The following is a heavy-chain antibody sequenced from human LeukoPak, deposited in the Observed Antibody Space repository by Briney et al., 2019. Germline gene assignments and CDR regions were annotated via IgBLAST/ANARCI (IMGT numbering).Heavy chain of an antibody. D-gene: IGHD1-1*01. CDR2: MNPNSDNT. Sequence: VASVKVSCKASGYTFTSYAINWVRQATGQGLEWMGWMNPNSDNTCYAQKFQGRVTMTRNTSISTAYMELSSLRSEDTAVYYCARSPPNVGDYWGQGTLVTVSS. J-gene: IGHJ4*02. CDR1: GYTFTSYA. CDR3: ARSPPNVGDY. V-gene: IGHV1-8*01.